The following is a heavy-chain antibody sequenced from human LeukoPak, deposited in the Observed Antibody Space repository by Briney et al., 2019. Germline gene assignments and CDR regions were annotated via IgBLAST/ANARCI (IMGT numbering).Heavy chain of an antibody. D-gene: IGHD6-25*01. CDR3: ARGRPGDYFDY. J-gene: IGHJ4*02. CDR2: INPNSSGT. Sequence: ASVRLSCAASGYTFTGYDMHWVRQAPGQGLEWLGWINPNSSGTRYPQNVQGRVTITRDTSISTAYMDLSRLRSDDTAVYYCARGRPGDYFDYWGQGSLVTVCS. CDR1: GYTFTGYD. V-gene: IGHV1-2*02.